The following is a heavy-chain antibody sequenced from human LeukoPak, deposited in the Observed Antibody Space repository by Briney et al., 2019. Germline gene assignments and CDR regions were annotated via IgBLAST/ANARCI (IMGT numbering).Heavy chain of an antibody. V-gene: IGHV3-48*01. Sequence: GGSLRLSCAASGFTFSSYSMNWVRQAPGKGLECVSYISSSSTTIYYADSVKGRFTISRDNAKNSLYLQMNSLRAEDTAVYYCARNSHRRLYDSSGYYPYWGQGTLVTVSS. D-gene: IGHD3-22*01. J-gene: IGHJ4*02. CDR1: GFTFSSYS. CDR2: ISSSSTTI. CDR3: ARNSHRRLYDSSGYYPY.